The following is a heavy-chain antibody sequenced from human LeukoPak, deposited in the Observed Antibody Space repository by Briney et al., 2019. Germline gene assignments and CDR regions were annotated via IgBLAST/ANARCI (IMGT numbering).Heavy chain of an antibody. D-gene: IGHD6-6*01. Sequence: PSETLSLTCTVSGGSISSGDYYWNWIRQPPGKGLEWIGYIYYSGSTYYNPSLKSRLTISGDTSKNQFSLRLSSVTAADTAVYYCARGTWSSSIDYWGQGTLVTVSS. J-gene: IGHJ4*02. CDR3: ARGTWSSSIDY. CDR2: IYYSGST. CDR1: GGSISSGDYY. V-gene: IGHV4-30-4*01.